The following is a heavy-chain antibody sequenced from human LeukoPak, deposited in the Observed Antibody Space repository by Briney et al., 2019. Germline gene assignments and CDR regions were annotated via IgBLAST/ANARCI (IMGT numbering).Heavy chain of an antibody. V-gene: IGHV4-34*01. Sequence: SETLSLTCAVCGGSFSGYYWSWIRQPPGKGLEWIGEINHSGSTNYNPSLKSRVTISVDTSKNQFSLKLSSVTAADTAVYYCARYVLSGSYYYYYYYMDVWGKGTTVTVSS. CDR1: GGSFSGYY. CDR3: ARYVLSGSYYYYYYYMDV. J-gene: IGHJ6*03. CDR2: INHSGST. D-gene: IGHD1-26*01.